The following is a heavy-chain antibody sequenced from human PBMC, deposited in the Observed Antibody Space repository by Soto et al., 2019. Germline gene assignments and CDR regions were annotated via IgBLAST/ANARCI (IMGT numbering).Heavy chain of an antibody. J-gene: IGHJ4*02. V-gene: IGHV4-34*01. CDR3: ARGFLWLRRFHY. CDR2: MNHSGST. CDR1: GGSFSGYY. D-gene: IGHD5-12*01. Sequence: SETLSLTCAVYGGSFSGYYWSWIRQPPGKGLEWIGEMNHSGSTNYNPSLKSRVSISVDTSKNQFSLKLSSVTAADTAVYYCARGFLWLRRFHYWGQGTLVTVSS.